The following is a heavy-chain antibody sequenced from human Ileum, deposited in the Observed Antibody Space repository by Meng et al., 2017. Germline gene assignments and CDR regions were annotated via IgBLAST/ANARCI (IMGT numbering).Heavy chain of an antibody. D-gene: IGHD4-23*01. V-gene: IGHV4-4*02. Sequence: GQLQEAGPGLVKPSGSLSVTCAVSSGSITSDTIWSWVRLPPGKGLEWIWQIAHSGSTFYNPSLKSRVTMSVDKSKSKFSLMLTSVTAADTAVYYCARHGGYYQGFWGQGTLVTVSS. CDR1: SGSITSDTI. CDR2: IAHSGST. J-gene: IGHJ4*02. CDR3: ARHGGYYQGF.